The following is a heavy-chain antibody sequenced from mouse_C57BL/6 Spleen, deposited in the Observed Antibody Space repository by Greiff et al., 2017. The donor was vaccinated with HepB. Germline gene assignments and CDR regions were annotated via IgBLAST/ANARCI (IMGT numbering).Heavy chain of an antibody. CDR2: IYPGDGDT. V-gene: IGHV1-80*01. Sequence: QVQLKQSGAELVKPGASVKISCKASGYAFSSYWMNWVKQRPGKGLEWIGQIYPGDGDTNYNGKFKGKATLTADKSSSTAYMQLSSLTSEDSAVYFCASYDYDGGYYYAMDYWGQGTSVTVSS. D-gene: IGHD2-4*01. CDR3: ASYDYDGGYYYAMDY. CDR1: GYAFSSYW. J-gene: IGHJ4*01.